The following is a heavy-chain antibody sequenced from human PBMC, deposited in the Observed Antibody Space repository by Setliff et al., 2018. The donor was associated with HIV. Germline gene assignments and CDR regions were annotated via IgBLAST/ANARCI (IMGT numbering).Heavy chain of an antibody. CDR1: GYTFTSYG. J-gene: IGHJ5*02. CDR3: ARGYCGGGICYSPNWLDP. V-gene: IGHV1-18*04. CDR2: TYLGAT. Sequence: ASVKVSCKTSGYTFTSYGMNWIRQAPGQGLEWMGWTYLGATNYAQRFRDRFTVTTDTSTSTAYMELRGLSPDDTAVYYCARGYCGGGICYSPNWLDPWGQGTLVTVSS. D-gene: IGHD2-15*01.